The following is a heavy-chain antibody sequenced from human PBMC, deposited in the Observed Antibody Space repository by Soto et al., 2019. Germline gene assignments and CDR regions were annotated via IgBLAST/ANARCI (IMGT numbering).Heavy chain of an antibody. CDR1: GFTFSTSI. J-gene: IGHJ4*02. D-gene: IGHD5-12*01. Sequence: EEQLVESGGGLDKPGWSLRLSCAASGFTFSTSIMNWVRQAPGTGLEWVSSITSSSSHMFYADSVKGRFTISRDNARNSLYLQMNSLRAEDTAIYYCTTALGRVPTITWGQGTLVTVSS. V-gene: IGHV3-21*06. CDR2: ITSSSSHM. CDR3: TTALGRVPTIT.